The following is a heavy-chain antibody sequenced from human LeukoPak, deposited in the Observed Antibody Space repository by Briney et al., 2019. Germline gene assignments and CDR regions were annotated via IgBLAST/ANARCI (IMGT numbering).Heavy chain of an antibody. CDR2: ISVSGGNT. J-gene: IGHJ4*02. CDR3: AKWGHSGSYYDY. D-gene: IGHD1-26*01. V-gene: IGHV3-23*01. CDR1: GFTFSNYA. Sequence: GGSLRLSCAASGFTFSNYAMSWVRQAPGKGLEWVSSISVSGGNTYLADSVKGRFTISRDNSKNTLDLQMNSLRAEDTAVYYCAKWGHSGSYYDYWGQGTLVTVSS.